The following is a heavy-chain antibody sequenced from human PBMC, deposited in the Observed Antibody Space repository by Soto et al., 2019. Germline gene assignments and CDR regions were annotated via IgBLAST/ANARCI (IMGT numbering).Heavy chain of an antibody. Sequence: TLSLTCTVSGGSISSGGYYWTWIRQHPGKGLEWIWYNYYSGITYYNPSLKSRVTISLDTSKNQFSLRAEDTAVYYCVKIGTTNRNFFDYWGQGTLVTVSS. CDR3: VKIGTTNRNFFDY. D-gene: IGHD1-26*01. V-gene: IGHV4-31*05. CDR1: GGSISSGGYY. CDR2: NYYSGIT. J-gene: IGHJ4*02.